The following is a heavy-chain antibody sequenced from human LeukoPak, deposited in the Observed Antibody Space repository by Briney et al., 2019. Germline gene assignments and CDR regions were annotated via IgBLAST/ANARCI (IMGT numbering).Heavy chain of an antibody. CDR2: ISSSISYI. J-gene: IGHJ4*02. CDR3: ARTSLGYSYGFGY. D-gene: IGHD5-18*01. V-gene: IGHV3-21*01. CDR1: GFTFSSYS. Sequence: GGSLRLSCAASGFTFSSYSMNWVRQAPGNGLEWVSSISSSISYIYYADSVKGRFTISRDNAKNSLYLQMNSLRAEDTAVYYCARTSLGYSYGFGYWGQGTLVTVSS.